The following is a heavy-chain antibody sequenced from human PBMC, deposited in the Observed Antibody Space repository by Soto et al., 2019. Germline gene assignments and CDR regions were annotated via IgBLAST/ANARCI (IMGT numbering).Heavy chain of an antibody. D-gene: IGHD3-22*01. J-gene: IGHJ3*02. CDR1: GFTFSSYA. V-gene: IGHV3-30-3*01. CDR2: ISYDGSNK. CDR3: ARGRYYYDSSGYYYDAFDI. Sequence: QVQLVESGGGVVQPGRSLRLSCAASGFTFSSYAMHWVRQAPGKGLEWVAVISYDGSNKYYADSVKGRFTISRDNSKNTLYLQMNSLRAEDTAVYYCARGRYYYDSSGYYYDAFDIWGQGTMVTVSS.